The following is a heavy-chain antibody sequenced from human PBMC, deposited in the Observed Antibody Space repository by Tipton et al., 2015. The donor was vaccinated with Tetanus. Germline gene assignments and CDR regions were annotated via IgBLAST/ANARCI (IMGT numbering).Heavy chain of an antibody. V-gene: IGHV4-59*01. CDR1: GGSISSNY. CDR2: IFYSGNT. D-gene: IGHD2/OR15-2a*01. J-gene: IGHJ6*02. Sequence: TLSLTCTVSGGSISSNYWSWIRQPPGKGLEWIGHIFYSGNTDYNPSLKSRVTISVDTSRKQFSLRLSSVTAADTAVYYCARDQKSATLSHFFYGLDVWGQGTTVTVSS. CDR3: ARDQKSATLSHFFYGLDV.